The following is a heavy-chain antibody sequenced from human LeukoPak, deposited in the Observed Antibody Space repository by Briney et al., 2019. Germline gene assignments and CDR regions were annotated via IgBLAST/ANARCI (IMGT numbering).Heavy chain of an antibody. CDR3: ARVVDFWSGSYFDY. CDR1: GGTFSSYA. D-gene: IGHD3-3*01. J-gene: IGHJ4*02. CDR2: IIPILGIA. Sequence: VASVKVSCKASGGTFSSYAISWVRQAPGRGLEWMGRIIPILGIANYAQKFQGRVTITADKSTSTAYMELSSLRSEDTAVYYCARVVDFWSGSYFDYWGQGTLVTVSS. V-gene: IGHV1-69*04.